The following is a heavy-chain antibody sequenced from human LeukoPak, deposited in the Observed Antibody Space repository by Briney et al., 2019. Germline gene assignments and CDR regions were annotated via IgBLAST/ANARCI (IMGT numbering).Heavy chain of an antibody. V-gene: IGHV3-74*01. CDR2: INSDGSST. CDR3: AREGYSSGWYEPYDY. J-gene: IGHJ4*02. Sequence: GGSLRLSCAASGFTFSGYWMHWVRQAPGKGLVWVSRINSDGSSTSYADSVKGRFTISRDNAKNTLYLQMNSLRAEDTAVYYCAREGYSSGWYEPYDYWGQGTLVTVSS. CDR1: GFTFSGYW. D-gene: IGHD6-19*01.